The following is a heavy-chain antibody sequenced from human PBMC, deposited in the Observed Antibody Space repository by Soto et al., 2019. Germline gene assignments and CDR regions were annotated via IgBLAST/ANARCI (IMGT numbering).Heavy chain of an antibody. D-gene: IGHD4-17*01. Sequence: GGSLRLSCAACGFTFTSHAMNWVRQAPGKGLEWVAIISYDGSTKFYADSVKGRFTISRDNAKNTVYLHLNSLRGEDTAVYYCARAQSSTVITSTHFDPWGQGTPVTVSS. CDR1: GFTFTSHA. J-gene: IGHJ5*02. V-gene: IGHV3-30-3*01. CDR2: ISYDGSTK. CDR3: ARAQSSTVITSTHFDP.